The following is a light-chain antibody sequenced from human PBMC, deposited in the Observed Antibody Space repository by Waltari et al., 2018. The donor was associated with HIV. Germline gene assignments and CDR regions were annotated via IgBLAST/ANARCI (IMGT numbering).Light chain of an antibody. CDR1: SSNVGNQG. CDR3: SAWDSSLGEWV. CDR2: RNN. V-gene: IGLV10-54*04. J-gene: IGLJ2*01. Sequence: QAGLTQPPSVSKALRQTATLTCTGNSSNVGNQGAAWLQQHQGHPPKLLSYRNNNRPSGISERFSASRSGNRASRNITGLQPEDESDYYCSAWDSSLGEWVFGGGTKLTVL.